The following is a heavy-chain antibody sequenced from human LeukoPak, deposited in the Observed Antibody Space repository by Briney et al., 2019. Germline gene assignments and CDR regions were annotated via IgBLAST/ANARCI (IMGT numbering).Heavy chain of an antibody. D-gene: IGHD3-10*01. CDR1: GGSISNYY. CDR2: VYYSGTT. J-gene: IGHJ4*02. Sequence: SETLSLICTVSGGSISNYYWSWIRQPPGKGLEWIGYVYYSGTTDYNPSLKSRVTISIDTSKNQFSLKLTAVSAADTAVYYCARDVLDGSGSYYSVDWGQGTLVTVSS. CDR3: ARDVLDGSGSYYSVD. V-gene: IGHV4-59*01.